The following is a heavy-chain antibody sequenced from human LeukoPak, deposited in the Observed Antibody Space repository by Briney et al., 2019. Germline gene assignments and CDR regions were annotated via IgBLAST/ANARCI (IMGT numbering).Heavy chain of an antibody. D-gene: IGHD2-2*01. J-gene: IGHJ4*02. V-gene: IGHV3-9*01. CDR2: ISWNSGSI. CDR1: GFTFSSYS. Sequence: GGSLRLSCAASGFTFSSYSMNWVRQAPGKGLEWVSGISWNSGSIGYADSVKGRFTISRDNAKNSLYLQMNSLRAEDTALYYCAKDGYCSSTSCSNFDYWGQGTLVTVSS. CDR3: AKDGYCSSTSCSNFDY.